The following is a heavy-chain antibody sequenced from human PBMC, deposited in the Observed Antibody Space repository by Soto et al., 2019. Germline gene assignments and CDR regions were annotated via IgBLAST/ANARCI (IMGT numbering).Heavy chain of an antibody. CDR1: GGSISSRSFY. CDR2: IYYSGST. J-gene: IGHJ4*02. Sequence: QLQLQESGPGLVKPSETLSLTCTVSGGSISSRSFYWGWIRQPPGMGLEWIGSIYYSGSTDFDPSLKSRLSISVDKSKNQFSLRLSSVTAADTAVYYCASRSSYCRHPTCYDDCFDYWGQGISVTVSS. V-gene: IGHV4-39*01. D-gene: IGHD2-2*01. CDR3: ASRSSYCRHPTCYDDCFDY.